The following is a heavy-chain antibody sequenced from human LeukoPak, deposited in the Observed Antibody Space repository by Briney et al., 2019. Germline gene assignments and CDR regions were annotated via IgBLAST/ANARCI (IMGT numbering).Heavy chain of an antibody. V-gene: IGHV1-46*01. CDR2: INPSGGST. D-gene: IGHD3-10*01. CDR1: GYTFTSYY. J-gene: IGHJ3*02. Sequence: GGSLRLSCAASGYTFTSYYMHWVRQAPGQGLEWMGIINPSGGSTSYAQKFQGRVTMTRDTSTSTVYMELSSLRSEDTAVYYCAREFGQPNDAFDIWGQGTMVTVSS. CDR3: AREFGQPNDAFDI.